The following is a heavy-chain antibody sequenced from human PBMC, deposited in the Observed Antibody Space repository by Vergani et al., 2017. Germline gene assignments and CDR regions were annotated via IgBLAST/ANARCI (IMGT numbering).Heavy chain of an antibody. V-gene: IGHV3-48*01. CDR3: AREYSSTSGRAFDF. CDR2: VSTGTKSQ. D-gene: IGHD2-2*01. Sequence: QLVESGGGWVQPGGSLRLSCVVSGFDFSSYIMNWVRQAPGKGLEWVSFVSTGTKSQSYAESVKGRFTISRDSAKKSLYLQMDSLIAEDTAVYYCAREYSSTSGRAFDFWGQGTKVTVSS. CDR1: GFDFSSYI. J-gene: IGHJ3*01.